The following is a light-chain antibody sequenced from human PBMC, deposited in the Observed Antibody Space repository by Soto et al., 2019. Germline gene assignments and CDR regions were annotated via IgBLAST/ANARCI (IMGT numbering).Light chain of an antibody. CDR2: STN. J-gene: IGLJ1*01. Sequence: VVTQEPAVSVSPGGTVTLTCGLRSAPLSTTYYPAWCQQAPGQPPRTLIYSTNTRSSGVPDRFSGSIRGNKAALTITGAQADDEAYYYCLLYMGNGIYLFGPGTKVTV. V-gene: IGLV8-61*01. CDR3: LLYMGNGIYL. CDR1: SAPLSTTYY.